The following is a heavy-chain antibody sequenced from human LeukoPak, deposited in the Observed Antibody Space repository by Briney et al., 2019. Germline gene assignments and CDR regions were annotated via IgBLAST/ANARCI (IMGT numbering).Heavy chain of an antibody. D-gene: IGHD1-26*01. CDR2: ISAYNGNT. Sequence: GASVKVSCKASGYTFTSYGISWVRQAPGQGLEWMGWISAYNGNTNYAQKPQGRVTMTTDTSTSTAYMELRSLRSDDTAVYYCARTTNSSYYYSYIDVWGKGPTVTVSS. CDR1: GYTFTSYG. V-gene: IGHV1-18*01. J-gene: IGHJ6*03. CDR3: ARTTNSSYYYSYIDV.